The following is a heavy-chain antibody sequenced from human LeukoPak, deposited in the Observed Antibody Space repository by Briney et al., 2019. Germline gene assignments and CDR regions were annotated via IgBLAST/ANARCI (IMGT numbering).Heavy chain of an antibody. Sequence: GGSLRLSCKPSGFTFSTYCMSWVRQAPGKGLEWVANIKQDGNEKYYVDSVKGRFTISRDNAKNSLYLQMNSLRAEDTAVYYCARNFAEFDIWGQGTMVTVSS. CDR3: ARNFAEFDI. V-gene: IGHV3-7*04. CDR1: GFTFSTYC. CDR2: IKQDGNEK. J-gene: IGHJ3*02.